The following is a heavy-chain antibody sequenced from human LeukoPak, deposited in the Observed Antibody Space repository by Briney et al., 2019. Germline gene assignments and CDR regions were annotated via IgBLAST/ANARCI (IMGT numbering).Heavy chain of an antibody. CDR1: GFTVSNNA. CDR2: IRGDGVST. Sequence: PGGSLRLSCVASGFTVSNNALTWFRQAPGKGLEWVSDIRGDGVSTFYADSVKGRFTISRDNSKNTLYLQMDRLRVEDSAVYYCVRDRDIVVVITFDYWGQGTLVTVSS. J-gene: IGHJ4*02. V-gene: IGHV3-23*01. CDR3: VRDRDIVVVITFDY. D-gene: IGHD3-22*01.